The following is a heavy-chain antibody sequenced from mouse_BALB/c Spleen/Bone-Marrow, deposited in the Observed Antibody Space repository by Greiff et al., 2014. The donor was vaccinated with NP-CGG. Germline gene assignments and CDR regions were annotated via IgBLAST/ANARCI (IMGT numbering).Heavy chain of an antibody. J-gene: IGHJ3*01. Sequence: VQLQQSGAELVRPGASVKLSCKASGYSFTSYWMNWVKQRPGQGLEWIGMIHPSDTETRLNQRFKDKATLTVDKSSSTAYMQLSSPTSEDSAAYYCARLEGNYGSTFAYWGQGTLVTVSA. D-gene: IGHD1-1*01. V-gene: IGHV1-61*01. CDR3: ARLEGNYGSTFAY. CDR1: GYSFTSYW. CDR2: IHPSDTET.